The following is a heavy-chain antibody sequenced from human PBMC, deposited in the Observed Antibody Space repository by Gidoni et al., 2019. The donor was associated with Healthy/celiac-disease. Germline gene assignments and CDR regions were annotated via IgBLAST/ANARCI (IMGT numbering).Heavy chain of an antibody. CDR1: GFTFSSYW. V-gene: IGHV3-74*01. D-gene: IGHD1-1*01. CDR2: INSDGSST. Sequence: EVQLVESGGGLVQPGGSLRLSCAASGFTFSSYWMHWVRQAPGKGLVWVSRINSDGSSTSYADSVKGRFTISRDNAKNTLYLQMNSLRAEDTAVYYCARGSRKSSRHTNGLSTTTLLDDYWGQGTLVTVSS. CDR3: ARGSRKSSRHTNGLSTTTLLDDY. J-gene: IGHJ4*02.